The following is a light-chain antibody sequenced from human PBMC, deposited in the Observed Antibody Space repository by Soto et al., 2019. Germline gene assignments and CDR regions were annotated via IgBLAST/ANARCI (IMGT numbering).Light chain of an antibody. CDR3: SSYTSSSTLLYV. Sequence: QSVLTQPASVSGSPGQSITISCTGTSSDVGGYNYVSWYQQHPVKAPKLMIYDVSNRPSGVSNRFSGSKSGNTASLTISGLQAEDEADYYCSSYTSSSTLLYVFGTGTKVTVL. CDR1: SSDVGGYNY. V-gene: IGLV2-14*01. J-gene: IGLJ1*01. CDR2: DVS.